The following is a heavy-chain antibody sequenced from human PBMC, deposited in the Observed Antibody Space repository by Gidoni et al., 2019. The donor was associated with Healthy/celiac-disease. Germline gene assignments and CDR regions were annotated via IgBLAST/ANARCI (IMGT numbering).Heavy chain of an antibody. CDR3: ARSNPLRGMDV. CDR1: GGSISSYY. CDR2: IYYSGST. J-gene: IGHJ6*02. Sequence: QVQLQESGPGLVKPSETLSLTCTVSGGSISSYYWSWIRQPPGKGLEWIGYIYYSGSTNYNPSLKSRVTISVDTSKNQFSLKLSSVTAADTAVYYCARSNPLRGMDVWGQGTTVTVSS. V-gene: IGHV4-59*08. D-gene: IGHD4-4*01.